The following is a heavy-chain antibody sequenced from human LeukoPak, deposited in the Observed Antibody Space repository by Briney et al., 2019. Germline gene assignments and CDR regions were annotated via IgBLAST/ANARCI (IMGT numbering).Heavy chain of an antibody. CDR3: ARGDEHDSSGYYPVLSYYYYYMGV. Sequence: PGGSLRLSCAASGFTFSSYSMNWVRQAPGKGLEWVSSISSSSSYIYYADSVKGRFTISRDNAKNSLYLQMNSLRAEDTAVYYCARGDEHDSSGYYPVLSYYYYYMGVWGKGTTVTVSS. CDR1: GFTFSSYS. J-gene: IGHJ6*03. V-gene: IGHV3-21*01. D-gene: IGHD3-22*01. CDR2: ISSSSSYI.